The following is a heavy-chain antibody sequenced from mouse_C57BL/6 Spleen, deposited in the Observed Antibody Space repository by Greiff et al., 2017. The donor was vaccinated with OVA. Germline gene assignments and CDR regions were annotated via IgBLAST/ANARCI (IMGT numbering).Heavy chain of an antibody. V-gene: IGHV1-9*01. CDR1: GYTFTGYW. J-gene: IGHJ4*01. CDR3: SRKGDYRYAMDY. CDR2: ILPGSGST. D-gene: IGHD2-4*01. Sequence: VQLQQSGAELMKPGASVKLSCKATGYTFTGYWIEWVKQRPGHGLEWIGEILPGSGSTNYNEKFKGKATFPADTSSNPAYMQLSSLTTEDSAIYYCSRKGDYRYAMDYWGQGTSVTVSS.